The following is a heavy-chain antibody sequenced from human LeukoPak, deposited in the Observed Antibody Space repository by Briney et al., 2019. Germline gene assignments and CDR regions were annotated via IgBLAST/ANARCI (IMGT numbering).Heavy chain of an antibody. CDR1: GGSISSSSYY. CDR2: IYYSGSP. J-gene: IGHJ4*02. D-gene: IGHD3-10*01. V-gene: IGHV4-39*01. CDR3: ARRGFGELSKLDY. Sequence: PSETLSLTCTVSGGSISSSSYYWGWIRQPPGKGLEWIGRIYYSGSPYYNPSLKSRVTISVDTSKNQFSLKLSSVTAADTAVYYCARRGFGELSKLDYWGQGTLVTVSS.